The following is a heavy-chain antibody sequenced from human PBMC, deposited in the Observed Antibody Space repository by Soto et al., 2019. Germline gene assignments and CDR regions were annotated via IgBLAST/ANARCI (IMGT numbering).Heavy chain of an antibody. J-gene: IGHJ4*02. V-gene: IGHV3-66*01. CDR1: GFAFRDPY. CDR2: IYSGGST. Sequence: GSLRLSCAASGFAFRDPYMSWIRQAPGKGLEWVSVIYSGGSTYYADSVKGRFTISRDNSKNTLYLQMNSLRAEDTAVYYCAKAGYGSGNYYSDYWGQGTLVTVSS. D-gene: IGHD3-10*01. CDR3: AKAGYGSGNYYSDY.